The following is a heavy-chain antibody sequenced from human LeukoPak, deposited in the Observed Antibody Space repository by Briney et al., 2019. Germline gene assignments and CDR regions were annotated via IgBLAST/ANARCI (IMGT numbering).Heavy chain of an antibody. CDR2: IYYSGST. J-gene: IGHJ4*02. V-gene: IGHV4-39*07. D-gene: IGHD6-13*01. CDR3: ARAQKLAFDY. Sequence: SETLSLTCTVSGGSISSSSYYWGWIRQPPGKGLEWIGSIYYSGSTYYNPSRKSRVTISVDTSKNQFSLKLSSVTAADTAVYYCARAQKLAFDYWGQATLVTVSS. CDR1: GGSISSSSYY.